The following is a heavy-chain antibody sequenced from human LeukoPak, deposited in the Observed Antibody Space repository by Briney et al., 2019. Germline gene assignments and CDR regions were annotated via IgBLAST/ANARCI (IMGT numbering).Heavy chain of an antibody. V-gene: IGHV1-24*01. D-gene: IGHD3-3*01. CDR1: GYTLTELS. CDR2: FDPEDGET. Sequence: ASVKVSCKVSGYTLTELSMHWVRQAPGKGLEWMGGFDPEDGETIYAQKFQGRVTMTEDTSTDTAYMELSSLRSEDTAVYYCATSGKFLEWLRDFDYWGQGNLVTVSS. CDR3: ATSGKFLEWLRDFDY. J-gene: IGHJ4*02.